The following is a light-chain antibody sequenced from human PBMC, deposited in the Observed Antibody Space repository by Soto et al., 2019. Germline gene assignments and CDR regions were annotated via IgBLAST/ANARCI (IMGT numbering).Light chain of an antibody. Sequence: QSVLTQPASVSGSPGQLITISCTGTSSNVGSYDLVSWYQHHPGKAPKLIIYEGVKRPSGVSNRFSASKSGNTASLTISGLQAEDEADYYCCSYAGDNTYVFGTGTKVTVL. CDR1: SSNVGSYDL. J-gene: IGLJ1*01. CDR2: EGV. V-gene: IGLV2-23*01. CDR3: CSYAGDNTYV.